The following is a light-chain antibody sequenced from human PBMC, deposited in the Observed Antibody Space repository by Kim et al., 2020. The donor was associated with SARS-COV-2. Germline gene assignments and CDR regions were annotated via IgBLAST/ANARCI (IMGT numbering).Light chain of an antibody. J-gene: IGKJ4*01. CDR1: QDIRSY. Sequence: ASTGDRGTSSCRMSQDIRSYLAWYQQKPGDTPKRLIYSISTLQSGVPERFSGSGSGTDFTLTITYLQSEDSATYYCQQYHSCPLAFGGGTKVDIK. CDR3: QQYHSCPLA. V-gene: IGKV1D-8*02. CDR2: SIS.